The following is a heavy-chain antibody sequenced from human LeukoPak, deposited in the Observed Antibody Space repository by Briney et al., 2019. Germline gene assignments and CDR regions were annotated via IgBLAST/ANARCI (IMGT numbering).Heavy chain of an antibody. V-gene: IGHV3-9*03. D-gene: IGHD3-22*01. Sequence: GRSLRLSCAASGFTFDDYAMHWVRQAPGKGLEWVSGISWNSGSIGYADSVKGRFTISRDNAKNSLYLQMNSLRAEDMALYYSAKARHYDSSGCFDYWGQGTLVTVSS. J-gene: IGHJ4*02. CDR3: AKARHYDSSGCFDY. CDR1: GFTFDDYA. CDR2: ISWNSGSI.